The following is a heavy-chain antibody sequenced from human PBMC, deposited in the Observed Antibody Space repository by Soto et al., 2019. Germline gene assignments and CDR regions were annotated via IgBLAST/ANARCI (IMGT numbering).Heavy chain of an antibody. J-gene: IGHJ5*02. V-gene: IGHV3-23*01. Sequence: GGSLRLSCAASGFTFISYAMGWVRQAPGKGLEWVSGISGSGASTYYADSVKGRFTISRDNSKDTLYLQMNSLRAEDTAVFYCATHSWTAAWGQGTLVTVSS. CDR2: ISGSGAST. CDR1: GFTFISYA. CDR3: ATHSWTAA. D-gene: IGHD3-3*02.